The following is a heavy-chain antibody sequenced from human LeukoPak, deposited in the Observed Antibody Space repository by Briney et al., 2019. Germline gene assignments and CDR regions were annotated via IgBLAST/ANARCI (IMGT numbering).Heavy chain of an antibody. CDR3: AKAAAVRSRASDAFDI. D-gene: IGHD6-25*01. Sequence: PGGSLRLSCAASGFPFSSYGIHWVRQAPGKGLEWVAVIWYDGSTKYYADSVKGRFTISRDNSKNTLYLQMNSLRAEDTAVYYCAKAAAVRSRASDAFDIWGQGTMVTVSS. J-gene: IGHJ3*02. CDR2: IWYDGSTK. V-gene: IGHV3-33*06. CDR1: GFPFSSYG.